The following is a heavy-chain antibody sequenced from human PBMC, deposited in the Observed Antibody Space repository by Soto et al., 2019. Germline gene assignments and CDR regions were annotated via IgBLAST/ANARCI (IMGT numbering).Heavy chain of an antibody. Sequence: GGSLRLSCAASGFTFNNYAMNWVRQAPGRGLEWVSIISPNGDSTYYADSVKGRFTISRDNSQNTVFLQMNSLRAEDTAIYFCAKDSMVRGVYTPDYWG. D-gene: IGHD3-10*01. CDR2: ISPNGDST. CDR1: GFTFNNYA. V-gene: IGHV3-23*01. CDR3: AKDSMVRGVYTPDY. J-gene: IGHJ4*01.